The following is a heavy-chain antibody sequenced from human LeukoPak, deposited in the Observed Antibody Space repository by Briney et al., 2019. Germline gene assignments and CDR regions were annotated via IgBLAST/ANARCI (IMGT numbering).Heavy chain of an antibody. D-gene: IGHD1-1*01. Sequence: ASVKVSFKASGYTFTIYYMHWVRQAPGQGLEWMGWMNPNSGATNYAQKFQGRVTMTRDTSSSTAYMELSRLTSDDTAVYYCARDPTNWIDYWGQGTLVTVSS. CDR2: MNPNSGAT. CDR3: ARDPTNWIDY. CDR1: GYTFTIYY. J-gene: IGHJ4*02. V-gene: IGHV1-2*02.